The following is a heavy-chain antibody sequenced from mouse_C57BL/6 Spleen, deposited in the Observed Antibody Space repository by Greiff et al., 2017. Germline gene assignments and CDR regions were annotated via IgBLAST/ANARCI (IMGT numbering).Heavy chain of an antibody. V-gene: IGHV3-6*01. CDR3: ARDRPYYFDY. Sequence: EVKVEESGPGLVKPSQSLSLTCSVTGYSITSGYYWNWIRQFPGNKLEWMGYISYDGSNNYNPSLKNRISITRDTSKNQFFLKLNSVTTEDTATYYCARDRPYYFDYRGEGTTLTVSS. CDR2: ISYDGSN. CDR1: GYSITSGYY. J-gene: IGHJ2*01.